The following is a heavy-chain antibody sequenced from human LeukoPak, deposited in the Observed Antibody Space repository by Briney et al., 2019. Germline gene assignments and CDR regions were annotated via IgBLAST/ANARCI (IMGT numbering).Heavy chain of an antibody. CDR1: GYTFTAYY. V-gene: IGHV1-2*02. J-gene: IGHJ3*02. CDR2: INPNNGGT. D-gene: IGHD6-19*01. Sequence: GASVKVSCKTSGYTFTAYYMHWVRQAPGQGLDWMGWINPNNGGTNYAQKFQGRVTMTRDTSISTAYMELSGLRSDDTAVYYCAGTFSGYTSGWDTFDIWGQGTMVTVSS. CDR3: AGTFSGYTSGWDTFDI.